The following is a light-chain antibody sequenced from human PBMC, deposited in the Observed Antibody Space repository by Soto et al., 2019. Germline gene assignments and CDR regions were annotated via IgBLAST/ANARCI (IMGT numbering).Light chain of an antibody. J-gene: IGKJ1*01. CDR1: QSISSW. CDR3: QQYGSSQT. Sequence: DIQMTQSPSTLSASVGDRVTITCRASQSISSWLAWYQQKPGKAPKLLIYDASSRATGIPSRFSGSGSGTDFTITISRLEPEDFAVYYCQQYGSSQTFGQGTKVEIK. V-gene: IGKV1-5*01. CDR2: DAS.